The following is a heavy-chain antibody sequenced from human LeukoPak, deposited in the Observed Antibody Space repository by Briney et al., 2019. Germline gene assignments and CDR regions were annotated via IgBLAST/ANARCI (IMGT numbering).Heavy chain of an antibody. CDR1: GFTVSSNY. V-gene: IGHV3-53*01. CDR3: AKDGLYSSGWYGDWFDP. Sequence: GGSLRLSCAASGFTVSSNYMSWVRQAPGKGLEWVSVIYSGGSTYYADSVKGRFTISRDNSKNTLYLQMNSLRAEDTAVYYCAKDGLYSSGWYGDWFDPWGQGTLVTVSS. CDR2: IYSGGST. J-gene: IGHJ5*02. D-gene: IGHD6-19*01.